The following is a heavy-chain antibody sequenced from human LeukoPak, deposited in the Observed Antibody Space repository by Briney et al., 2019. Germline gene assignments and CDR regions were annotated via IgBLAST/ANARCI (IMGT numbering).Heavy chain of an antibody. CDR1: GYTFTSYG. Sequence: ASVKVSCKASGYTFTSYGISWVRQAPGRGLEWMGWISAYNGNTNYAQKLQGRVTMTTDTSTSTAYMELRSLRSDDTAVYYCAREIAAAGLGLFFDYWGQGTLVTVSS. V-gene: IGHV1-18*01. J-gene: IGHJ4*02. D-gene: IGHD6-13*01. CDR2: ISAYNGNT. CDR3: AREIAAAGLGLFFDY.